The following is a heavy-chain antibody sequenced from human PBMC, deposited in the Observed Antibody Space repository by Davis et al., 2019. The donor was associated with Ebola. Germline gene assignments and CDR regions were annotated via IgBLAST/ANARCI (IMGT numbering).Heavy chain of an antibody. V-gene: IGHV3-48*02. Sequence: GESLKISCSASGFTFSSYAMHWVRQAPGKGLEWVSYISSSSSTIYYADSVKGRFTISRDNAKNSLYLQMNSLRDEDTAVYYCARGRPSTVTKGFYFDYWGQGTLVTVSS. CDR1: GFTFSSYA. J-gene: IGHJ4*02. CDR2: ISSSSSTI. D-gene: IGHD4-17*01. CDR3: ARGRPSTVTKGFYFDY.